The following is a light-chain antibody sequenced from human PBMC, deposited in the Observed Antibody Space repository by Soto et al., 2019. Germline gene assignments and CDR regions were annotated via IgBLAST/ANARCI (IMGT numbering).Light chain of an antibody. CDR2: EVS. Sequence: QSALTQPASESGSPGQSITISCTGTSSDVGGYHYVSWYQQHPGKAPKLMIYEVSNRPSGVSNRFSASKSGNTSSLSISGLQAEDEADYYCSSYTSGSTWVFGGGTKLTV. V-gene: IGLV2-14*01. CDR3: SSYTSGSTWV. J-gene: IGLJ3*02. CDR1: SSDVGGYHY.